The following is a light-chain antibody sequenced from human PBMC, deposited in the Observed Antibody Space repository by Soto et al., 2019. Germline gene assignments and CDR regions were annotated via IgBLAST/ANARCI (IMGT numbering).Light chain of an antibody. CDR2: DAS. CDR3: QQYGYSPPWK. V-gene: IGKV3-20*01. J-gene: IGKJ1*01. Sequence: EIELAQSPGTLSLSPGERATLSCRASQTVSSTYLAWYQQKPGQAPRLLIYDASSRATGIPDRFSGSGSGTDFTLTISRLEPEDLGVYYCQQYGYSPPWKFGQGTKV. CDR1: QTVSSTY.